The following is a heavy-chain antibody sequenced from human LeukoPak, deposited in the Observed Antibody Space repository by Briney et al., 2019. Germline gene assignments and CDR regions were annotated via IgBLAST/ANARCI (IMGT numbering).Heavy chain of an antibody. CDR3: ARGLYYYDSSGYPTTAEYFQH. D-gene: IGHD3-22*01. Sequence: WSSVKVSCKAPGGTFSSYAISWVRQAPGQGLEWMGGIIPIFGTANYAQKFQGRVTITTDESTSTAYMELSSLRSEDTAVYYCARGLYYYDSSGYPTTAEYFQHWGQGTLVTVSS. CDR2: IIPIFGTA. V-gene: IGHV1-69*05. CDR1: GGTFSSYA. J-gene: IGHJ1*01.